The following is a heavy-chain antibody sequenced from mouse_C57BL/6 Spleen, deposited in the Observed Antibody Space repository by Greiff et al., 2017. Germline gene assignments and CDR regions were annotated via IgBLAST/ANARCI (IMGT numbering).Heavy chain of an antibody. J-gene: IGHJ4*01. CDR2: INPNNGGT. CDR3: ARRGGYGYYAMDY. D-gene: IGHD1-1*02. Sequence: VQLKQSGPELVKPGASVKIPCKASGYTFTDYNMDWVKQSHGKSLEWIGDINPNNGGTIYNQKFKGKATLTVDKSSSTAYMELRSLTSEDTAVYYCARRGGYGYYAMDYWGQGTSVTVSS. V-gene: IGHV1-18*01. CDR1: GYTFTDYN.